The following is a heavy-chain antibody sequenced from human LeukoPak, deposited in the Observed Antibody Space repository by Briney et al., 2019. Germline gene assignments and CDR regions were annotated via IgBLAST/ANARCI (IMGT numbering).Heavy chain of an antibody. J-gene: IGHJ4*02. D-gene: IGHD3-10*01. Sequence: ASVKVSCKASGYTFTGYYMHWVRQAPGQGLEWMGWINPNSGGTNYAQKFQGRVTMTRDTSISTAYMELSRLRSDDTAVYYCARDSESPGEFYYFDYWGQGTLVTISS. CDR2: INPNSGGT. CDR1: GYTFTGYY. V-gene: IGHV1-2*02. CDR3: ARDSESPGEFYYFDY.